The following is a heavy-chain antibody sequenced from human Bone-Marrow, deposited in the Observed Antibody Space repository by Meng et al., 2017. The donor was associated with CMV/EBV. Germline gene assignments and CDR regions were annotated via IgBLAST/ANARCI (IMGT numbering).Heavy chain of an antibody. Sequence: ASVKVSCKASGYTFSTYYIHWVRQAPGQGLEWMGIINPTGDITNYAQKFQGRITMTRDTSTSTVYMELSSLRSEDTAVYYCARDHAPESSSPPGVNWFDPWGQATLATVSS. D-gene: IGHD2-2*01. CDR1: GYTFSTYY. J-gene: IGHJ5*02. CDR2: INPTGDIT. CDR3: ARDHAPESSSPPGVNWFDP. V-gene: IGHV1-46*01.